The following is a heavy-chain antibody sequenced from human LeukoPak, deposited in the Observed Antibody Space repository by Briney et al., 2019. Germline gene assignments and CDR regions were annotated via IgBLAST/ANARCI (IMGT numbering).Heavy chain of an antibody. D-gene: IGHD3-10*01. V-gene: IGHV3-23*01. CDR1: GFTFSSYA. CDR3: AKARNYYYGSGSYVDY. CDR2: ISGSGGST. J-gene: IGHJ4*02. Sequence: RTGGSLRLSCAASGFTFSSYAMSWVRQAPGKGLEWVSAISGSGGSTYYADSVKGRFTISRDNSRNTLYLQMNSLRAEDTAVYYCAKARNYYYGSGSYVDYWGQGTLVTVSS.